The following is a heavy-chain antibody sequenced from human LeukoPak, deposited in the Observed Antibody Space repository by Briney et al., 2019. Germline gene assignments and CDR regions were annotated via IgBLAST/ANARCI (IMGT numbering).Heavy chain of an antibody. CDR3: ARDGGWYPYYFDY. J-gene: IGHJ4*02. V-gene: IGHV4-4*07. CDR1: GGSFSGYY. CDR2: IYTSGST. Sequence: PSETLSLTCVVYGGSFSGYYWSWIRQPAGKGLEWIGRIYTSGSTNHNPSLKSRVTMSVDTSKNQFSLKLSSVTAADTAVYYCARDGGWYPYYFDYWGQGTLVTVSS. D-gene: IGHD6-19*01.